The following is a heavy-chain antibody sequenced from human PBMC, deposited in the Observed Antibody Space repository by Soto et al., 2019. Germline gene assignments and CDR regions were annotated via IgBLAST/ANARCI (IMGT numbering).Heavy chain of an antibody. CDR3: ARGGSSSWTYYYYGMDV. J-gene: IGHJ6*02. Sequence: QVQLVQSGAEVKKPGSSVKVPCKASGGTFSSYAISWVRQAPGQGLEWMGGIIPIFGTANYAQKFQGRVTITADESTSTVYMELSSLRSEDTAVYYCARGGSSSWTYYYYGMDVWGQGTTVTVSS. CDR2: IIPIFGTA. D-gene: IGHD6-13*01. V-gene: IGHV1-69*01. CDR1: GGTFSSYA.